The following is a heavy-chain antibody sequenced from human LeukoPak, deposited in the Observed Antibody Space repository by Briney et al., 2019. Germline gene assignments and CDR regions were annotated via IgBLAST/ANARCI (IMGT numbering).Heavy chain of an antibody. CDR3: AREAPFGRGGTFDY. J-gene: IGHJ4*02. CDR2: MSPHNDYT. CDR1: GYTFTTYD. V-gene: IGHV1-8*03. Sequence: ASVKVSCKASGYTFTTYDINWVRQATGQGPEWMGWMSPHNDYTGYAQKFQGRVTFSRDTSISTAYMELSSLKSEDTAVYYCAREAPFGRGGTFDYWAQGSLVTVSS. D-gene: IGHD3-10*01.